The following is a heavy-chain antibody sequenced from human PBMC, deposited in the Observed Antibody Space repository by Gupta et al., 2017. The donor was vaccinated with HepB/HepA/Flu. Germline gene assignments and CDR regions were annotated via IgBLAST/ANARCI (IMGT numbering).Heavy chain of an antibody. J-gene: IGHJ4*02. D-gene: IGHD1-26*01. CDR3: VKLKGAIISAGDY. CDR1: GFTFDNYA. Sequence: EVQLLESGGGLVQPGGSLRLSCAASGFTFDNYAMSWVRQAPGKGLEWVSSISGSGGTTYYADSVKGRFTISRDSSTNTLYLQIHSLRAEDTALYYCVKLKGAIISAGDYWGQGTQVTVSS. V-gene: IGHV3-23*01. CDR2: ISGSGGTT.